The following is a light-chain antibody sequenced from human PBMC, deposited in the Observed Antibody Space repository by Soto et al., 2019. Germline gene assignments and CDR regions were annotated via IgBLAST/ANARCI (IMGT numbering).Light chain of an antibody. CDR3: HQYGTAPLT. J-gene: IGKJ3*01. CDR1: QSVAANY. CDR2: GAS. Sequence: EFVLTQSSGTLSLSRGERATLSCRASQSVAANYLAWYQQKRGQAPRLLIYGASSRATGIPDRFSGSGSGTDFTLTISRLEPEDFSVYYCHQYGTAPLTFGPGTKVDIK. V-gene: IGKV3-20*01.